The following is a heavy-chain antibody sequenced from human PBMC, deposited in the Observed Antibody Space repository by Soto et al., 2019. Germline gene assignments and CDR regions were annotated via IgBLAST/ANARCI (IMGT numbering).Heavy chain of an antibody. D-gene: IGHD1-7*01. CDR3: ARDDSNFDAFDI. CDR1: GFTFSSYA. V-gene: IGHV3-30-3*01. Sequence: QVPLVESGGGVVQPGRSLRLSCAASGFTFSSYAIHWVRQAPGKGLEWVAVISYGGSKKYYADSVKGRFTISRDNSKNTLYLQMNSLRAEDTAVYYCARDDSNFDAFDIWGQGTMVTVSS. J-gene: IGHJ3*02. CDR2: ISYGGSKK.